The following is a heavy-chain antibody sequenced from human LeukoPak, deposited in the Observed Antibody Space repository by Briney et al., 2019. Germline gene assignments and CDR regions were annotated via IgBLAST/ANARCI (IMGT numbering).Heavy chain of an antibody. CDR2: INHSGST. V-gene: IGHV4-34*01. J-gene: IGHJ4*02. CDR1: GDSITSRGYY. CDR3: ARGQYYYDSSGYGY. Sequence: SETLSLTCNVSGDSITSRGYYWSWIRQPPGKGLEWIGEINHSGSTNYNPSLKSRVTISVDTSKNQFSLKLSSVTAADTAVYYCARGQYYYDSSGYGYWGQGTLVTVSS. D-gene: IGHD3-22*01.